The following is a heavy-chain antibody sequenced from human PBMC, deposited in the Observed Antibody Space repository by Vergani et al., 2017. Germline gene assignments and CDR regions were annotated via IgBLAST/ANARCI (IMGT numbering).Heavy chain of an antibody. V-gene: IGHV4-39*07. Sequence: QVQLQESGPGLVKPSETLSLTCTVSGGSISSSSYYWGWIRQPPGKGLEWIGSIYYSGSTYYNPSLKSRVTISVDTSKNQFSLKLSSVTAADTAVYYCARAGGGSGSLYFDYWGQGTLVTVSS. CDR2: IYYSGST. J-gene: IGHJ4*02. CDR3: ARAGGGSGSLYFDY. CDR1: GGSISSSSYY. D-gene: IGHD3-10*01.